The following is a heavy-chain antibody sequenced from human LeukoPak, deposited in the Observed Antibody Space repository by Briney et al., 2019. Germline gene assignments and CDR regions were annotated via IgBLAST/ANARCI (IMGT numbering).Heavy chain of an antibody. J-gene: IGHJ6*03. Sequence: PGRSLRLSCAASGFTFSSYGMHWVRQAPGKGLEWVAVISYDGSNKYYADSVKGRFTISRDNSKNTLYLQMNSLRAEGTAVYYCAKDWALLKWFGEVLSSRPSRHYMDVWGKGTTVTISS. V-gene: IGHV3-30*18. D-gene: IGHD3-10*01. CDR3: AKDWALLKWFGEVLSSRPSRHYMDV. CDR2: ISYDGSNK. CDR1: GFTFSSYG.